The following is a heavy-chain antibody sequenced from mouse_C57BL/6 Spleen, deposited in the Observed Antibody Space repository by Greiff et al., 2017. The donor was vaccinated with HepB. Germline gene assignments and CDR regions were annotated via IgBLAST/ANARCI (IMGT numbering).Heavy chain of an antibody. J-gene: IGHJ3*01. V-gene: IGHV8-8*01. CDR2: IWWDDDK. CDR1: GFSLSTFGMG. Sequence: QVTLKECGPGILQPSQTLSLTCSFSGFSLSTFGMGVGWIRQPSGKGLEWLAHIWWDDDKYYNPALKSRLTISKDTSKNQVFLKIANVDTADTATYYCARPPDSSGLSWFAYWGQGTLVTVSA. D-gene: IGHD3-2*02. CDR3: ARPPDSSGLSWFAY.